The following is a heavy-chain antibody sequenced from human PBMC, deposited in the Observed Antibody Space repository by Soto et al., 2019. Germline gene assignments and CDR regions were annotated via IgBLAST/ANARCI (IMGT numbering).Heavy chain of an antibody. CDR1: GFPFSSYA. CDR3: ARPFTGYSSGWPDAFDI. CDR2: ISYDGSNK. Sequence: GGSLRLSCAASGFPFSSYAMHWVRQDPGKGLEWVAVISYDGSNKYYADSVKGRFTISRDNSKNTLYLQMNSLRAEDTAVYYCARPFTGYSSGWPDAFDIWGQGTMVTVSS. D-gene: IGHD6-19*01. V-gene: IGHV3-30-3*01. J-gene: IGHJ3*02.